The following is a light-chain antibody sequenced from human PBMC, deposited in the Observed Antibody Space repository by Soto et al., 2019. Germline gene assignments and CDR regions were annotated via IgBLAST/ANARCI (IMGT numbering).Light chain of an antibody. CDR1: QSLSSSY. J-gene: IGKJ3*01. CDR3: QHYVRSPFT. V-gene: IGKV3-20*01. CDR2: GAS. Sequence: EIVLTQSPGTLSLSPGERATLSCRASQSLSSSYLVWYQQKPGQAPRLLIYGASNRATGIPDRFSGSGSGTDFTLTIIRLEPEDFAVYYCQHYVRSPFTFGPGTKVDIK.